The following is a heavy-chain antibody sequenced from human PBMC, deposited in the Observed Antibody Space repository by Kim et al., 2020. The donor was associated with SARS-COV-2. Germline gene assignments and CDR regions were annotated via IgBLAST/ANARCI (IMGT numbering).Heavy chain of an antibody. J-gene: IGHJ3*02. Sequence: DSVKGRFTISRDKSKNTLYLQMNSLRAEDTAVYYCAKMNYGSGSFAFDIWGQGTMVTVSS. V-gene: IGHV3-23*01. D-gene: IGHD3-10*01. CDR3: AKMNYGSGSFAFDI.